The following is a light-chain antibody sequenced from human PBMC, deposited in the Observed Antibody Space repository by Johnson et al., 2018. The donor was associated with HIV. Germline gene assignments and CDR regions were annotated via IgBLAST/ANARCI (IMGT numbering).Light chain of an antibody. V-gene: IGLV1-51*01. CDR3: GTWDNSLNVYV. CDR2: DNN. CDR1: SSNIGNNY. Sequence: QPVLTQPPSVSAAPGQKVIISCSGSSSNIGNNYVSWYQQLPGTAPKLLIYDNNKRPSGIPCRFSGSKSGTSATLDITGLQTGDEADYYCGTWDNSLNVYVFGTGTKVTVL. J-gene: IGLJ1*01.